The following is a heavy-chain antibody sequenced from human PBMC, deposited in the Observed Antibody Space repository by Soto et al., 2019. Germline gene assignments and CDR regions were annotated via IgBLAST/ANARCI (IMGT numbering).Heavy chain of an antibody. CDR1: GYTFTSYG. V-gene: IGHV1-18*01. CDR2: ISAYNGNT. D-gene: IGHD5-12*01. CDR3: ARSSPIVATIADPFDY. Sequence: ASVKVSCKASGYTFTSYGISWVRQAPGQGLERMGWISAYNGNTNYAQKLQGRVTMTTDTSTSTAYMELRSLRSDDTAVYYCARSSPIVATIADPFDYWGQGTLVTVSS. J-gene: IGHJ4*02.